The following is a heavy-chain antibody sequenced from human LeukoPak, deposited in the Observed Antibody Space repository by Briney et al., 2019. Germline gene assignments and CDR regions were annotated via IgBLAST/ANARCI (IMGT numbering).Heavy chain of an antibody. CDR2: IYSGGST. Sequence: GGSLRLSCVASGFTFSSYAMSWVRQAPGMGLEWVSVIYSGGSTYYADSVKGRFTISRDNSKNTLYLQMNSLRAEDTAVYYCARAPPTLLWFGELSYWGQGTLVTVSS. CDR1: GFTFSSYA. D-gene: IGHD3-10*01. V-gene: IGHV3-66*01. J-gene: IGHJ4*02. CDR3: ARAPPTLLWFGELSY.